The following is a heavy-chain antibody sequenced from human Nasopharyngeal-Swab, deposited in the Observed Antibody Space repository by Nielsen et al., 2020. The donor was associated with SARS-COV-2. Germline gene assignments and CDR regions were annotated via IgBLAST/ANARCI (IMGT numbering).Heavy chain of an antibody. V-gene: IGHV3-43D*03. J-gene: IGHJ4*02. CDR3: AKHSPHSPPGDRVFDY. Sequence: GESLKISCATSGFTFDDYALHWVRQAPGKGLEWVSLITWDGSSTYYADSVRGRFTISRDNSKNMLFLQMNSLTADDTAVYYCAKHSPHSPPGDRVFDYWGQGTLVTVSS. D-gene: IGHD7-27*01. CDR1: GFTFDDYA. CDR2: ITWDGSST.